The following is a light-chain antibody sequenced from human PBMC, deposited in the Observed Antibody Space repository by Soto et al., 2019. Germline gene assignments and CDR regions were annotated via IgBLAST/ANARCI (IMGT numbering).Light chain of an antibody. CDR3: QKYNSAPWT. CDR2: AAS. CDR1: RDVGSD. V-gene: IGKV1-27*01. Sequence: QMTQSPSSLSASVGEKIIITCRASRDVGSDVSWYQQKPGQAPKLLIYAASTLQSGVPSRFSGSGSGTDFTLTISSLQPEDVATYYCQKYNSAPWTFGQGTKVDIK. J-gene: IGKJ1*01.